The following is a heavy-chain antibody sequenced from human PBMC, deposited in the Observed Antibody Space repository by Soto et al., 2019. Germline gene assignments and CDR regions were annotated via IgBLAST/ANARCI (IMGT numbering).Heavy chain of an antibody. CDR2: ISYDGSNK. J-gene: IGHJ6*02. CDR3: ARDIILVFGVVIRSPYYYYYGMDV. Sequence: GSLRLSCAASGFTFSSYAMHWVRQAPGKGLEWVAVISYDGSNKYYADSVKGRFTISRDNSKNTLYLQMNSLRAEDTAVYYCARDIILVFGVVIRSPYYYYYGMDVWGQGTTVTVSS. D-gene: IGHD3-3*01. V-gene: IGHV3-30-3*01. CDR1: GFTFSSYA.